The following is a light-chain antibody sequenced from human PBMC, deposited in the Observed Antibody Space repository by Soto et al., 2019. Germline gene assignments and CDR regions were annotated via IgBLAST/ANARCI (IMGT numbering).Light chain of an antibody. V-gene: IGKV3-20*01. Sequence: EIVLTQSPGTLSLSPGERATLSCRASQSFSSSYLAWYQQKPGQAPRLLIYGASSRATGIPDRFSGSGSGTEVNLTISRLEPEDFAVYYCQQYGSSPFTFGPGTKVDIK. CDR1: QSFSSSY. CDR2: GAS. J-gene: IGKJ3*01. CDR3: QQYGSSPFT.